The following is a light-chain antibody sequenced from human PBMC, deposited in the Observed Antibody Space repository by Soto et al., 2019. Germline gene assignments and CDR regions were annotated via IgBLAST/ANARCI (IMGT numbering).Light chain of an antibody. CDR1: QSISSN. J-gene: IGKJ1*01. Sequence: EIVMTQSPAILSVSPGERATLSCRANQSISSNLAWYQQKPGQAPRLLIYGAATRATGIPARFSGSGSGTDFTLTINSLQSEDFAVYYCQKYGSSGTLGQGTKVDIK. CDR2: GAA. V-gene: IGKV3-15*01. CDR3: QKYGSSGT.